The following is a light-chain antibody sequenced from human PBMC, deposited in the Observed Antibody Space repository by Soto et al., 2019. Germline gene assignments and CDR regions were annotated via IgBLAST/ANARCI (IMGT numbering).Light chain of an antibody. CDR2: DVN. Sequence: QSVLTQPRSVSGSPGQSVSISCTGTSSDVGTYSYVSWYQQHPGKAPKLMIFDVNKRPSGVPDRFSGSKSGNTASLTISGLQAEDEADYFCCSYAGSYTWVFGGGTKVTVL. CDR1: SSDVGTYSY. J-gene: IGLJ3*02. CDR3: CSYAGSYTWV. V-gene: IGLV2-11*01.